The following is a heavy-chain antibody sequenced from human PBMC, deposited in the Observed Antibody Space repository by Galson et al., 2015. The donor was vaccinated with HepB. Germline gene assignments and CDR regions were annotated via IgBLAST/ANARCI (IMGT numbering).Heavy chain of an antibody. CDR3: AKDLRDFGVVISYYGMDV. V-gene: IGHV3-30*18. CDR1: GFTFSSYG. CDR2: ISYDGSNK. Sequence: SLRLSCAASGFTFSSYGMHWVRQAPGKGLEWVAVISYDGSNKYYADSVKGRFTISRDNSKNTLYLQMNSLRAEDTAVYYCAKDLRDFGVVISYYGMDVWGQGTTVTVSS. D-gene: IGHD3-3*01. J-gene: IGHJ6*02.